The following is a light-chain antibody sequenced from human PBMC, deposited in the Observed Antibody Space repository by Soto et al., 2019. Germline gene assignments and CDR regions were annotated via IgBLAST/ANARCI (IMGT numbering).Light chain of an antibody. V-gene: IGKV3-20*01. CDR2: SAS. CDR1: QSVSNNY. J-gene: IGKJ4*01. CDR3: QQYGNSPLT. Sequence: EIVLTQSPGTLSLSPGERATLSCRASQSVSNNYLAWYQQKPGQAPRLLICSASSRATGTPDRFSGSGSGTDFTLTISRLEPEDFAVYYCQQYGNSPLTFGGGTKVEIK.